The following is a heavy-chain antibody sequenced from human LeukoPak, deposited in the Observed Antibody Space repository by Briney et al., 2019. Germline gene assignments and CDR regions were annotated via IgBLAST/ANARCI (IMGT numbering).Heavy chain of an antibody. CDR3: ARASSKQLAGYLPDGFDI. J-gene: IGHJ3*02. CDR2: ISSSSSYI. D-gene: IGHD3-9*01. V-gene: IGHV3-21*01. CDR1: GFTFSSYS. Sequence: PGGSLRLSCAASGFTFSSYSMNWVRQAPGKGLEWVSSISSSSSYIYYGDSVKGRFTISRDNAKNSLYLQMNSLRADDAAVYYCARASSKQLAGYLPDGFDIWGQGTMVTVSS.